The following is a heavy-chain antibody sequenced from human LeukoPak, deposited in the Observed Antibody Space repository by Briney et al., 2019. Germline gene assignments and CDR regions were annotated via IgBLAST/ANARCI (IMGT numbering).Heavy chain of an antibody. J-gene: IGHJ4*02. V-gene: IGHV4-34*01. CDR1: GGSFSGYH. CDR2: INHSGST. Sequence: SETLSLTCAVYGGSFSGYHWSWIRQPPGKGLEWIGEINHSGSTNYNPSLKSRVTISVDTSKNQFSLKLSSVTAADTAVYYCARHGGSSSWYRPFDYWGQGTLVTVSS. D-gene: IGHD6-13*01. CDR3: ARHGGSSSWYRPFDY.